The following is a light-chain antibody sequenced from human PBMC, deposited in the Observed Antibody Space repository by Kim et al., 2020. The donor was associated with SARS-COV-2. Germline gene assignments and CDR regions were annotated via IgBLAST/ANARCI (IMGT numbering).Light chain of an antibody. CDR3: QDYSTYSKT. CDR2: KAS. V-gene: IGKV1-5*03. CDR1: QNIGSR. Sequence: SASVGDRVTITCRASQNIGSRLAWHQQKPGKAPKVVISKASNLESGVPTRFSGSGSGTEFTLTISSLQPDDFATYYCQDYSTYSKTFGQGTKVDIK. J-gene: IGKJ1*01.